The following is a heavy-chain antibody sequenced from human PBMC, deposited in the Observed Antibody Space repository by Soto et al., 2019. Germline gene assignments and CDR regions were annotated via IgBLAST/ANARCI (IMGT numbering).Heavy chain of an antibody. V-gene: IGHV1-18*01. Sequence: ASLKVSCKASGYTFTSYGISWVRQAPGQGLEWMGWISAYNGNTNYAQKLQGRVTMTTDTSTSTAYMELRSLRSDDTAVYYCARDSNSNWNYVNWFDPWGQGTLVTVSS. J-gene: IGHJ5*02. D-gene: IGHD1-7*01. CDR1: GYTFTSYG. CDR2: ISAYNGNT. CDR3: ARDSNSNWNYVNWFDP.